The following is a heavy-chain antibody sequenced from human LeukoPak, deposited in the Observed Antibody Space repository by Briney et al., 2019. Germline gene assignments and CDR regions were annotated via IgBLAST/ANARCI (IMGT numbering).Heavy chain of an antibody. CDR3: ARSSDRQFCSSTSCDRGWLHP. CDR1: GVSISSDY. J-gene: IGHJ5*02. V-gene: IGHV4-59*12. CDR2: IYYSGST. Sequence: SETLSLTCTASGVSISSDYWSWVRQTPGKGLEWIGYIYYSGSTNYNPSLKSVVTISVHTYKTDFSLKLSSVPAAHTAVYYCARSSDRQFCSSTSCDRGWLHPWREGTLVTVSS. D-gene: IGHD2-2*01.